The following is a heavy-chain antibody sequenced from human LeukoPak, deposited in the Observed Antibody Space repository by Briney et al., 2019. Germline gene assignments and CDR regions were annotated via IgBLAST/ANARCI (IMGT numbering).Heavy chain of an antibody. CDR1: GFTFSSYA. D-gene: IGHD2-15*01. CDR2: ISYDGSNK. J-gene: IGHJ6*04. CDR3: AREGYCSGGSCYHYYYGMDV. Sequence: QAGGSLRLSCAASGFTFSSYAMHWVRQAPGKGLEWVAVISYDGSNKYYADSVKGRFTISRDNSKNTLYLQMNSLRAEDTAVYYCAREGYCSGGSCYHYYYGMDVWDKGTTVTVSS. V-gene: IGHV3-30*04.